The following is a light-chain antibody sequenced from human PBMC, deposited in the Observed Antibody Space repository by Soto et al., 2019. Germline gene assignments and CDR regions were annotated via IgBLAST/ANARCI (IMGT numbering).Light chain of an antibody. Sequence: EIVMTQSPATLSVSPGESATLSCRASQSVNSNLAWYQHIPGQAPRLLIYGASTRDTCIPARFSGSGSGTDFKLTISSLQSDDFAVYYCKQYNSWSLITFGQGTRLEIK. CDR1: QSVNSN. CDR3: KQYNSWSLIT. V-gene: IGKV3-15*01. CDR2: GAS. J-gene: IGKJ5*01.